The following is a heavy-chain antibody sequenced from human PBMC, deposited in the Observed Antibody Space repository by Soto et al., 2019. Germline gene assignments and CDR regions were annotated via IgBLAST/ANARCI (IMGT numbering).Heavy chain of an antibody. CDR1: GGSISSGGYS. V-gene: IGHV4-30-2*06. J-gene: IGHJ6*02. CDR2: TYQGGSA. CDR3: ARDYYGMDV. Sequence: SETLSLTCTVSGGSISSGGYSWTWIRQSPGKGLEWIGYTYQGGSAYYNPSLKSRVTISVDRSKNQFSLNLTSVTAADTAVYYCARDYYGMDVWGQGTTVTVSS.